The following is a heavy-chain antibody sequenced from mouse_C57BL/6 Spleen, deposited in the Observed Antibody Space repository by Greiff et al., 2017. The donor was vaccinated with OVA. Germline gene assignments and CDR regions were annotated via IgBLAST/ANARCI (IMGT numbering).Heavy chain of an antibody. CDR2: IDPSDSET. V-gene: IGHV1-52*01. J-gene: IGHJ1*03. CDR1: GYTFTSYW. Sequence: QVQLQQPGAELARPGSSVKLSCKASGYTFTSYWMHWVKQRPIQGLEWIGNIDPSDSETHYNQKFKDKATLTVDKSSRTAYMQLSSLTSEDSAVYYCARGGYYDSWYFDVWGTGTTVTVSS. D-gene: IGHD2-4*01. CDR3: ARGGYYDSWYFDV.